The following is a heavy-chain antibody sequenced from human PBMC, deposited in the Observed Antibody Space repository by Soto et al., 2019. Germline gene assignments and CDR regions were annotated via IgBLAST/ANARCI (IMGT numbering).Heavy chain of an antibody. V-gene: IGHV1-69*08. CDR1: GDTFSSYT. Sequence: QVQLVQSGAEVKKPGSSVKVSCRASGDTFSSYTVNWVRQAPGRGLEWLGRIIPVLGTTDYAQKFKGRVTITADKSTIIVYMELSSLRSEDRAVYYCARRRYCGYDCYHKHYYGMDVWGQGTTVTVAS. D-gene: IGHD2-21*02. CDR2: IIPVLGTT. CDR3: ARRRYCGYDCYHKHYYGMDV. J-gene: IGHJ6*02.